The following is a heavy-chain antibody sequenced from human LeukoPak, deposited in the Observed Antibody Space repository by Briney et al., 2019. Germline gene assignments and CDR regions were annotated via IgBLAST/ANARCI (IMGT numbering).Heavy chain of an antibody. D-gene: IGHD6-19*01. CDR2: IYHRGST. Sequence: SETLSLTCTVSGYSISSGYYWGWIRQPPGKGLDWIGRIYHRGSTYDNPSLKSRVTISVDTSKNQFSLKLSSVPAADTPVYYCARTTYSSGWYYYYYYYMDVWGKGTTVTVSS. V-gene: IGHV4-38-2*02. J-gene: IGHJ6*03. CDR3: ARTTYSSGWYYYYYYYMDV. CDR1: GYSISSGYY.